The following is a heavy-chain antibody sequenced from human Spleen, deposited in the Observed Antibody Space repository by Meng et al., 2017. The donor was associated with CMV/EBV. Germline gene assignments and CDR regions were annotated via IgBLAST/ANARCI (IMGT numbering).Heavy chain of an antibody. CDR3: ARGIHVFDP. Sequence: SETLSLTCTVSGGSISSYYWSWIRQPPGKGLEWIGSIYYSGSTYYNPSLKSRVTISVDTSKNQFSLKLSSVTAADTAVYYCARGIHVFDPWGQGTLVTVSS. CDR2: IYYSGST. CDR1: GGSISSYY. J-gene: IGHJ5*02. V-gene: IGHV4-59*01.